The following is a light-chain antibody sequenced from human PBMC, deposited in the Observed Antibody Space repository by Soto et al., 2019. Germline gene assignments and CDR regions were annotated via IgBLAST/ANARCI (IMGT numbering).Light chain of an antibody. CDR1: QNIGVY. CDR3: HQTAANPWT. CDR2: AAS. Sequence: DIQMTQSPSSLSASVGDRVTITFPASQNIGVYLNWYQKKPGKAPKLLIHAASSLHSGVPSTFSGSGSGTDFALTISSLQPEDFATYYCHQTAANPWTFAQGTKVDIK. J-gene: IGKJ1*01. V-gene: IGKV1-39*01.